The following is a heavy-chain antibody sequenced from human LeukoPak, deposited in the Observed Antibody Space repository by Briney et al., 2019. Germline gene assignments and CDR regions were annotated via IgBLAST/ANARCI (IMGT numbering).Heavy chain of an antibody. CDR2: ISAYNGNA. Sequence: ASVKVSCKASGYTFTSYGISWVRQAPGQGLEWMGWISAYNGNANYAQKLQGRVTMTRDTSISTAYMELRSLRSDDTAVYYCARLMDYDSSGYYLDYWGQGTLVTVSS. CDR1: GYTFTSYG. CDR3: ARLMDYDSSGYYLDY. D-gene: IGHD3-22*01. V-gene: IGHV1-18*01. J-gene: IGHJ4*02.